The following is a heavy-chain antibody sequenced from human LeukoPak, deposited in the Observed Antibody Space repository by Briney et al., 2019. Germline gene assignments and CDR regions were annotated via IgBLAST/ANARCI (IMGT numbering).Heavy chain of an antibody. V-gene: IGHV3-23*01. D-gene: IGHD6-6*01. CDR2: ISGSGGST. J-gene: IGHJ6*03. CDR3: ATAYSSLGYYMDV. CDR1: GFTFSSYA. Sequence: PGGSLRLSCAASGFTFSSYAMSWVRQAPGKGLEWVSAISGSGGSTYYADSVKGRFTISRDNSKNTLYLQTNSLRAEDTAVYYCATAYSSLGYYMDVWGKGTTVTVSS.